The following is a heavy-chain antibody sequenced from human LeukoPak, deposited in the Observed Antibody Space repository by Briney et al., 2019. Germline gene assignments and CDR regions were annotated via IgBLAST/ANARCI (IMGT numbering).Heavy chain of an antibody. V-gene: IGHV1-2*02. J-gene: IGHJ4*02. D-gene: IGHD2-2*01. CDR3: ARANALYCSSTSCLFDY. Sequence: ASVKVSCKASGYTFTDYYIHWVRQAPGQGLEWMAWINPNSGGTYYAQNFHDRITLTRDTSISTAYMELSRLRSDNTAIYYCARANALYCSSTSCLFDYWGQGTLVTVSS. CDR1: GYTFTDYY. CDR2: INPNSGGT.